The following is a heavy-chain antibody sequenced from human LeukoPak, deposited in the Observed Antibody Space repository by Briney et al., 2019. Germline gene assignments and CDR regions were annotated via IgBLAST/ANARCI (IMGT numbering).Heavy chain of an antibody. CDR2: INPNNGGT. CDR3: ARDPENTGGWYVGQYYFDY. CDR1: GYSFSGYY. Sequence: ASVKVSCKASGYSFSGYYVHWVRQAPGQGFEWMGRINPNNGGTTYAEKFQGRFTMTRNTSISTIYMELSRLRSDDTAVYYCARDPENTGGWYVGQYYFDYWGQGSLVTVSS. V-gene: IGHV1-2*06. D-gene: IGHD6-19*01. J-gene: IGHJ4*02.